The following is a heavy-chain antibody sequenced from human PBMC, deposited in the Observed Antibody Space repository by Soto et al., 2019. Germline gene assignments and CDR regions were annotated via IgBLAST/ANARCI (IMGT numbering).Heavy chain of an antibody. D-gene: IGHD6-13*01. Sequence: SETLSLTCAVNGGSFTGYYGAWSRQSPWKGLEWIGEISHSGRTNYNPSLKSRVTISVDTSKNQFSLKVSSVTAADTGMYYCARNGGSTWYYFDSWGQGTVVTVSS. J-gene: IGHJ4*02. CDR2: ISHSGRT. CDR3: ARNGGSTWYYFDS. CDR1: GGSFTGYY. V-gene: IGHV4-34*01.